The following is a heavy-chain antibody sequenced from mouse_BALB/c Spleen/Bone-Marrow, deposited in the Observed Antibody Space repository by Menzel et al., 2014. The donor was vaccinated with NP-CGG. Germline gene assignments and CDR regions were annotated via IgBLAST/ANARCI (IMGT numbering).Heavy chain of an antibody. CDR1: GFTFPDYY. J-gene: IGHJ2*01. Sequence: EVTLVESEGGLVPPGGSLRLSCTTSGFTFPDYYMSSVRQPPGKALEWLGFIRNKANGYTTEYSASVKGRFTISRDNSQSILYRQLITLRADDSATYYCARDARHLDYWGQGRTRTGSS. V-gene: IGHV7-3*02. CDR3: ARDARHLDY. CDR2: IRNKANGYTT.